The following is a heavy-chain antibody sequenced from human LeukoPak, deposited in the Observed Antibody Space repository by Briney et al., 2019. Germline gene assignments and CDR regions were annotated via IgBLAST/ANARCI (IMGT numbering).Heavy chain of an antibody. V-gene: IGHV3-7*01. CDR2: VKQDGSET. J-gene: IGHJ5*02. D-gene: IGHD6-6*01. CDR3: ARAVGSNSSA. Sequence: PGGSLRLSCAASGFTLSNYWMHWVRQAPGKGLEWVANVKQDGSETHYVASMKGRFTISRDNAENSVYLQMSSLSVEDTAVYYCARAVGSNSSAWGQGTLVTVSS. CDR1: GFTLSNYW.